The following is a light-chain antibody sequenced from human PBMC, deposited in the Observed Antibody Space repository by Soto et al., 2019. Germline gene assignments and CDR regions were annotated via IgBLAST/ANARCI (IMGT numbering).Light chain of an antibody. V-gene: IGKV3-20*01. CDR3: QDYVTSAPWT. CDR2: RGS. CDR1: QNIRGNA. Sequence: EVVLTQSPGTLSLSPGERATLSCRASQNIRGNALAWYQQKPGQAPRLLIYRGSSRATGIPDRFSGRGSGTDFTLTFSRLEAEDCAVYYCQDYVTSAPWTCGQGTKVEIK. J-gene: IGKJ1*01.